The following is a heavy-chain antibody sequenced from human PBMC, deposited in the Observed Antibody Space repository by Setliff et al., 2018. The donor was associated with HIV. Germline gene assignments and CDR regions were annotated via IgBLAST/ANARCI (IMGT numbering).Heavy chain of an antibody. V-gene: IGHV1-2*02. D-gene: IGHD6-19*01. CDR1: GYMFIGYY. Sequence: ASVKVSCKASGYMFIGYYIHWVRQAPGQGLEWMGWINPYSGGTNYAQKFQGSVTMTRDTSITTAYMELSRLGSDDTAVYYCARSGAGGWYYFDYWGQGTLVTVSS. CDR2: INPYSGGT. J-gene: IGHJ4*02. CDR3: ARSGAGGWYYFDY.